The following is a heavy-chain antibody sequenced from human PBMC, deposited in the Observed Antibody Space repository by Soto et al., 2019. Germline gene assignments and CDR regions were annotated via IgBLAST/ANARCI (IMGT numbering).Heavy chain of an antibody. CDR2: IGTAGDT. V-gene: IGHV3-13*01. Sequence: EVQLVESGGGLVQPGGSLRLSCAASGFTFSSYDMHWVRQATGKGLEWVSAIGTAGDTYYPGSVKGRFTIARENAKNSLYLQMNSLRAEDTAVYYCARSQGLVGATWYQGDAFDIWGQGTMVTVSS. CDR3: ARSQGLVGATWYQGDAFDI. CDR1: GFTFSSYD. D-gene: IGHD1-26*01. J-gene: IGHJ3*02.